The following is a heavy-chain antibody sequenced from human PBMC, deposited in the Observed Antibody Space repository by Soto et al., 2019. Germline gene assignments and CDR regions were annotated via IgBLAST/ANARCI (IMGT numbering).Heavy chain of an antibody. V-gene: IGHV3-23*01. CDR1: GFTFSSYA. D-gene: IGHD1-26*01. Sequence: GGSLRLSCAASGFTFSSYAMSWVRQAPGKGLEWVSAISGSGGSTYYADSVKGRFTISRDNSKNTLYLQMNSLRAEDTAVYYCAKGVPSGSSERDAFDIWGQGTMVTVSS. J-gene: IGHJ3*02. CDR3: AKGVPSGSSERDAFDI. CDR2: ISGSGGST.